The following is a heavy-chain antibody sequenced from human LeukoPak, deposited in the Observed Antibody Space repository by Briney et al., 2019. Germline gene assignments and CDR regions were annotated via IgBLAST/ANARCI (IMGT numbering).Heavy chain of an antibody. CDR2: INPDGAHT. J-gene: IGHJ5*01. Sequence: APVKVSCKASGYTFTDYYMHWVRLAPGQGLEWMGWINPDGAHTNYAQKFQGRVTMTRDTSISTDYMELSSLRSDDTAVYYCARDGAVPGSHNWFDSWGQGTLVTVSS. D-gene: IGHD6-19*01. V-gene: IGHV1-2*02. CDR3: ARDGAVPGSHNWFDS. CDR1: GYTFTDYY.